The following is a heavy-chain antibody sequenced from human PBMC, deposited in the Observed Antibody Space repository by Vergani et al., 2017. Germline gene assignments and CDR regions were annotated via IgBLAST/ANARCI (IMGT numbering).Heavy chain of an antibody. CDR2: TRKKANSYTT. Sequence: EVQLVESGGGLVQPGGSLRLSCAASGLTFSDHYMDWVRQAPGKGLEWVGRTRKKANSYTTEYAASVKGRFTIARDDSKNSLYLQMNSLKIEDTAVYYCARLGYCSSTTCRQAFDIWGQGTMVTVSS. J-gene: IGHJ3*02. CDR3: ARLGYCSSTTCRQAFDI. V-gene: IGHV3-72*01. D-gene: IGHD2-2*01. CDR1: GLTFSDHY.